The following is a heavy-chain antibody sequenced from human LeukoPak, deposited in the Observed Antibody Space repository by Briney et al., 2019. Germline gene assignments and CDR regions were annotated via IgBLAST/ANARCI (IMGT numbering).Heavy chain of an antibody. CDR3: ARQEGGCYDFWSGYYTGTWFDP. CDR2: IYYSGST. V-gene: IGHV4-39*01. CDR1: GGSISSSSYY. D-gene: IGHD3-3*01. Sequence: PSETLSLTCTVSGGSISSSSYYWGWIRQPPGKGLEWIGSIYYSGSTYYNPSLKSRVTISVDTSKNQFSLKLSSVTAADTAVYYCARQEGGCYDFWSGYYTGTWFDPWGQGTLVTVSS. J-gene: IGHJ5*02.